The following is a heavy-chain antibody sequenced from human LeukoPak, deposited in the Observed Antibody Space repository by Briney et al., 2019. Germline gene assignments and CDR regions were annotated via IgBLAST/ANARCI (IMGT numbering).Heavy chain of an antibody. CDR1: GGSISSNYY. CDR3: ARGVTGDSGYSSGTATSPGDFDY. Sequence: SETLSLTCTVSGGSISSNYYWSWIRQPAGKGLEYIGRIYNSGITNYNPSLKSRVTISVDTSKNQFSLKLSSVTAADTAVYYCARGVTGDSGYSSGTATSPGDFDYWGQGTLVTASS. D-gene: IGHD6-19*01. J-gene: IGHJ4*02. V-gene: IGHV4-4*07. CDR2: IYNSGIT.